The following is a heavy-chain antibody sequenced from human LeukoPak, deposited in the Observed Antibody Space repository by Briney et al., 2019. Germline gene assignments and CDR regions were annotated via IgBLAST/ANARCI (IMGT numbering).Heavy chain of an antibody. CDR1: GFTFSSYA. Sequence: GGSLRLSCAASGFTFSSYAMHWVRQAPGKGLEWVAVISYDGSNKYYADSVKGRFTISRDNSKNTLYLQMNSLRAEDTAVYYCAKEHEVLRYFDWLELDYWGQGTLVTVSS. V-gene: IGHV3-30-3*01. CDR3: AKEHEVLRYFDWLELDY. J-gene: IGHJ4*02. CDR2: ISYDGSNK. D-gene: IGHD3-9*01.